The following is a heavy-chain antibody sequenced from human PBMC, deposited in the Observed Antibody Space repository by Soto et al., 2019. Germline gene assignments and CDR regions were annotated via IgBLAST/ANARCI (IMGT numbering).Heavy chain of an antibody. CDR3: AAYLTITWNADLAY. Sequence: EVQLVESGGGLVQPGGSLRLSCAASGITFTNYGFHWVRQAPGKGLEWVSSITSDGPYTSYADSVRGRFTLSRDNAKNCLYLHMNSLMGEEPAVYYCAAYLTITWNADLAYWGQGARVPVSP. J-gene: IGHJ4*02. V-gene: IGHV3-21*06. D-gene: IGHD1-1*01. CDR1: GITFTNYG. CDR2: ITSDGPYT.